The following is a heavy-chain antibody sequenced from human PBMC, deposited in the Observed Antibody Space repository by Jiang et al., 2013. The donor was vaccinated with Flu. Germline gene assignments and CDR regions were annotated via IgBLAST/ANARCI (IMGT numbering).Heavy chain of an antibody. J-gene: IGHJ6*02. CDR2: IWYDGSIK. Sequence: VQLLESGGGVVQPGRSLRLSCAASGFTFSSYGMHWVRQAPGKGLDWVAVIWYDGSIKYYADSVKGRFTISRDNSKNTLYLQMNSLGAEDTAVYYCARGDNYSMDVWGQGTTVTVSS. V-gene: IGHV3-33*01. D-gene: IGHD2-21*01. CDR3: ARGDNYSMDV. CDR1: GFTFSSYG.